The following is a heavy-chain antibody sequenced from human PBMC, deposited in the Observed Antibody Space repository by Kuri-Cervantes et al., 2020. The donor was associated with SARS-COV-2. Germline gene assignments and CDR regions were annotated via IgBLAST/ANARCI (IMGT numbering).Heavy chain of an antibody. CDR2: IYHSGST. V-gene: IGHV4-38-2*02. J-gene: IGHJ5*02. CDR3: ARGSGSYYSWFDP. CDR1: GYSISSGYY. Sequence: GSLRLSCTVSGYSISSGYYWGWIRQPPGKGLEWIGSIYHSGSTYYNPSLKSRVTISVDTSKNQFSLQLNSVTPEDTAVYYCARGSGSYYSWFDPWGQGTLVTVSS. D-gene: IGHD1-26*01.